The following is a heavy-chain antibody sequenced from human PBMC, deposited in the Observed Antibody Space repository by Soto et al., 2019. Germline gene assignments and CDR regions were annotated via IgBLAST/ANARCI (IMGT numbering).Heavy chain of an antibody. CDR1: KSIFTGYG. V-gene: IGHV3-33*01. Sequence: SLRLSCAASKSIFTGYGMHWVRQTPGKGLEWVAVIRFDGTDEHYADSVKGRFTISRDNSKNMLYLQMNSLRVEDTAVYYCAGTYYDILTGYSPTDDYWGQGTLVTVSS. J-gene: IGHJ4*02. D-gene: IGHD3-9*01. CDR2: IRFDGTDE. CDR3: AGTYYDILTGYSPTDDY.